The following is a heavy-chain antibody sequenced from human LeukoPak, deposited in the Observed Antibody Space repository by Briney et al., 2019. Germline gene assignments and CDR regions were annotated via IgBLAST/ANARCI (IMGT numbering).Heavy chain of an antibody. CDR1: GGSISSGDYY. V-gene: IGHV4-61*02. Sequence: SQTLSLTCTVSGGSISSGDYYWSWIRQPPGKGLEWIGRIYTSGSTNYNPSLKSRVTISVDTSKNQFSLKLSSVTAADTAVYYCARGQGSSYHYYYYYMDVWGKGTTVTVSS. CDR3: ARGQGSSYHYYYYYMDV. J-gene: IGHJ6*03. CDR2: IYTSGST. D-gene: IGHD6-6*01.